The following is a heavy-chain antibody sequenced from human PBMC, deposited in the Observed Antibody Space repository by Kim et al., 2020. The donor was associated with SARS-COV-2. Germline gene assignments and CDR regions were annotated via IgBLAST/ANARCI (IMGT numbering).Heavy chain of an antibody. CDR3: ATTYDFWSGSPNWFDP. CDR2: IYYSGST. V-gene: IGHV4-39*01. CDR1: GGSISSSSYY. J-gene: IGHJ5*02. Sequence: SETLSLTCTVSGGSISSSSYYWGWIRQPPGKGLEWIGSIYYSGSTYYNPSLNSRVTISVDTSKNQFSLKLSSVTAADTAVYYCATTYDFWSGSPNWFDPWGQGTLVTVSS. D-gene: IGHD3-3*01.